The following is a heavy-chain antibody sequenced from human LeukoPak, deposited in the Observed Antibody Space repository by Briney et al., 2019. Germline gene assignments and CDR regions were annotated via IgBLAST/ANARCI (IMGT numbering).Heavy chain of an antibody. Sequence: GGSLRLSCAASGFTFSSSWLTWVRQAPGKGLEWVANIKQDGSQKFYLDSVKGRFTISRDNAKNSLYLQMNSLRAEDTAVYYCAKDRYDTAMVTDYWGQGTLVTVSS. CDR3: AKDRYDTAMVTDY. V-gene: IGHV3-7*01. CDR2: IKQDGSQK. CDR1: GFTFSSSW. D-gene: IGHD5-18*01. J-gene: IGHJ4*02.